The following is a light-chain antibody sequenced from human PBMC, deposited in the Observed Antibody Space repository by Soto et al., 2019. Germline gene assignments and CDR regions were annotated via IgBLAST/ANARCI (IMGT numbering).Light chain of an antibody. CDR3: QQYTNWPLA. Sequence: ELLGPQSPYNRCVSTGASATLTCRASQSVSSNLAWYQQKPGQAPRLLIYGASTRATGIPARFSGSGSGTEFTLTISSLQSEDFAVSYCQQYTNWPLAIDGGTKVDI. V-gene: IGKV3-15*01. J-gene: IGKJ4*01. CDR2: GAS. CDR1: QSVSSN.